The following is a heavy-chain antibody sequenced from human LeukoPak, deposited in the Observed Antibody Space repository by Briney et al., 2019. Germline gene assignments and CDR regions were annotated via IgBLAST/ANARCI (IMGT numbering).Heavy chain of an antibody. CDR2: ISNTSSHT. CDR1: GFTFSNYG. CDR3: AREGTAAAGTYYYYYYMDV. V-gene: IGHV3-21*01. Sequence: GGSLRLSCAASGFTFSNYGMNWVRQAPGKGLEWVSSISNTSSHTYYADSVRGRFTISRDNAKNSLYLQMNSLRAEDTAVYYCAREGTAAAGTYYYYYYMDVWGKGTTVTVSS. D-gene: IGHD6-13*01. J-gene: IGHJ6*03.